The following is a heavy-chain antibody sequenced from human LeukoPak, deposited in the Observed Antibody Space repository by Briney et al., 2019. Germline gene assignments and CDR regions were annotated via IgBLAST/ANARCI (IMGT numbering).Heavy chain of an antibody. D-gene: IGHD3-10*01. CDR1: GYSISSGYY. CDR3: ARHIIGSYYYYYMDV. CDR2: IYHSGST. J-gene: IGHJ6*03. V-gene: IGHV4-38-2*01. Sequence: SETLSLTCAVSGYSISSGYYWGWIRQPPGKGLEWIGSIYHSGSTYYNPSLKGRVTISVDTSKNQFSLKLSSVTAADTAVYYCARHIIGSYYYYYMDVWGKGTTVTVSS.